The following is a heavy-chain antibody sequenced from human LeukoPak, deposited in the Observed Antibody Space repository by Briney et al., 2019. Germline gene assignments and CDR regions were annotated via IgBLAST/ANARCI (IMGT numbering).Heavy chain of an antibody. D-gene: IGHD6-19*01. J-gene: IGHJ4*02. V-gene: IGHV4-59*08. Sequence: PSETLSLTCTVSGGSISSYYWSWIRQPPGKGLEWIGYIYYSGSTNYNPSLKSRVTISVDTSKNQFSLKLSSVAAADTAVYYCAKTSSGWGRYFDYWGQGTLVTVSS. CDR1: GGSISSYY. CDR3: AKTSSGWGRYFDY. CDR2: IYYSGST.